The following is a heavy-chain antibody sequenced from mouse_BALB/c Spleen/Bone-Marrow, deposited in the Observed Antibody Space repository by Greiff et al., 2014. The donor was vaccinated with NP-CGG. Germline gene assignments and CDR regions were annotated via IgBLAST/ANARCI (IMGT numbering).Heavy chain of an antibody. Sequence: VQLQQSGAELVKPGASVKLSCTASGFNIKDTYMHWVRQRPEQGLEWIGRIDPANGNTKYDPKFQGKVTITADTSSNTAYLQLISLTSEDTAVYYCAGASYYAMDYWGQGTSVTVSS. CDR3: AGASYYAMDY. CDR2: IDPANGNT. CDR1: GFNIKDTY. J-gene: IGHJ4*01. V-gene: IGHV14-3*02.